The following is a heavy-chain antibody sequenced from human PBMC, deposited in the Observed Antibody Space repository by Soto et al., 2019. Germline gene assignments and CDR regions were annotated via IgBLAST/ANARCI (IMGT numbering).Heavy chain of an antibody. D-gene: IGHD5-18*01. CDR2: IKQDGSEK. CDR1: GFTFSSYW. V-gene: IGHV3-7*01. CDR3: ARDLXYSYGYLYYYYYYGMDV. Sequence: GGSLRLSCAASGFTFSSYWMSWVRQAPGKGLEWVANIKQDGSEKYYVDSVKGRFTISRDNAKNSLYLQMNSLRAEDTAVYYCARDLXYSYGYLYYYYYYGMDVWGQGTTVTVSS. J-gene: IGHJ6*02.